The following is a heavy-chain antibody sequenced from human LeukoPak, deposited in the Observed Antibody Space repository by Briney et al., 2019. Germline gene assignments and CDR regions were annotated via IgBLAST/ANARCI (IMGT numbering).Heavy chain of an antibody. CDR3: ARELSCSSTSCYAKYRIAAAGTWVY. V-gene: IGHV1-18*04. D-gene: IGHD2-2*01. Sequence: ASVKVSCKASGYTFTSYYMHWVRQAPGQGLEWMGWISAYNGNTNYAQKLQGRVTMTTDTSTSTAYMELRSLRSDDTAVYYCARELSCSSTSCYAKYRIAAAGTWVYWGQGTLVTVSS. CDR1: GYTFTSYY. J-gene: IGHJ4*02. CDR2: ISAYNGNT.